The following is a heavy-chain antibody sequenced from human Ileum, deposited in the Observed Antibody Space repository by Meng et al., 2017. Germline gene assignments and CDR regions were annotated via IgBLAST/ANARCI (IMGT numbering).Heavy chain of an antibody. CDR1: GYTFTGYY. CDR2: INLNSGGT. D-gene: IGHD3-10*01. CDR3: ARDLRGSGSSFTDY. V-gene: IGHV1-2*06. Sequence: ASVKVSCKASGYTFTGYYIHWVRQAPGQGREWMGRINLNSGGTNYAQKFQGRVTMTRDSSISTAYMELSSLRSDDTAVYYCARDLRGSGSSFTDYWGQGTLVTVSS. J-gene: IGHJ4*02.